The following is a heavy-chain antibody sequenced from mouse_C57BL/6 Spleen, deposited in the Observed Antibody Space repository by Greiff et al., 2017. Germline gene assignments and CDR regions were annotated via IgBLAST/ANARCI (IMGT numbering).Heavy chain of an antibody. CDR1: GYTFTSYW. D-gene: IGHD2-1*01. Sequence: QVQLKQPGAELVKPGASVKLSCKASGYTFTSYWMHWVKQRPGQSLEWIGMIHPNSGSTNYNEKFKSKATLTVDKSSSTAYMQLSSLTSEDSAVYYCARAYGNYGYFDVWGTGTTVTVSS. CDR2: IHPNSGST. CDR3: ARAYGNYGYFDV. J-gene: IGHJ1*03. V-gene: IGHV1-64*01.